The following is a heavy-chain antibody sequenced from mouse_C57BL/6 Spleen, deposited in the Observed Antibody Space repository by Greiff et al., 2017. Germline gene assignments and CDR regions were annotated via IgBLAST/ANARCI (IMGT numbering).Heavy chain of an antibody. CDR3: TRERGYDEGFAY. V-gene: IGHV5-9-1*02. Sequence: EVQVVESGEGLVKPGGSLKLSCAASGFTFSSYAMSWVRQTPEKRLEWVAYISSGGDYIYYADTVKGRFTISRDNARNTLYLQMSSLKSEDTAMYYCTRERGYDEGFAYWGQGTLVTVSA. CDR2: ISSGGDYI. CDR1: GFTFSSYA. J-gene: IGHJ3*01. D-gene: IGHD2-2*01.